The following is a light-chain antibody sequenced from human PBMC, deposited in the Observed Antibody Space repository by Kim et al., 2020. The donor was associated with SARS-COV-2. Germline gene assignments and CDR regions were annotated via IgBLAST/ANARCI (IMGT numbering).Light chain of an antibody. Sequence: IVMTQSPDSLAVSLGERATINCKSSQSVLHSSNNKNFLAWYQQKSGQPPKLLIYWASARESGVPDRFSGSGSGTDFTLTISGLQAEDVAVYYCQQYYNTPWTFGQGTKVDIK. CDR1: QSVLHSSNNKNF. CDR2: WAS. V-gene: IGKV4-1*01. J-gene: IGKJ1*01. CDR3: QQYYNTPWT.